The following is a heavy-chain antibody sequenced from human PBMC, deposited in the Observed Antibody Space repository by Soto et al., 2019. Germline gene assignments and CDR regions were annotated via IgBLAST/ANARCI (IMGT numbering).Heavy chain of an antibody. CDR1: GYTFTGYY. CDR2: INPNSGGT. Sequence: ASVKVSCKASGYTFTGYYMHWVRQAPGQGLEWMGWINPNSGGTNYAQKLQGWVTMTRDTSISTAYMELSRLISDDTAVYYCARAFGVIIIDYWGQGTLVTVSS. V-gene: IGHV1-2*04. CDR3: ARAFGVIIIDY. J-gene: IGHJ4*02. D-gene: IGHD3-3*01.